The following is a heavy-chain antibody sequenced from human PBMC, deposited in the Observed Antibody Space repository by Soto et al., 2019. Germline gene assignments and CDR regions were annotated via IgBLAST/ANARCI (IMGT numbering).Heavy chain of an antibody. V-gene: IGHV4-59*01. Sequence: SETLSLTCTVSGGSISSYYWSWIRQPPGKGLEWIGYIYYSGSTNYNPSLKSRVTISVDTSKNQFSLKLSSVTAADTAVYYCAREDSSSWRDYFDYWGQGTMVTVYS. CDR1: GGSISSYY. CDR3: AREDSSSWRDYFDY. D-gene: IGHD6-13*01. J-gene: IGHJ4*02. CDR2: IYYSGST.